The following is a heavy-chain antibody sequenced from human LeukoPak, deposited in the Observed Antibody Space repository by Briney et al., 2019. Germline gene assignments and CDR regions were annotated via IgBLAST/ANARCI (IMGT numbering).Heavy chain of an antibody. Sequence: GGSLRLSCAASGFTFSSYSMNWVRQAPGKGLEWVSYISSSSSTIYYADSVKGRFTISRDNAKNSLYLQMNSLRAEDTAVYYCARGNRAGYSGYGVYYYYGMDVWGQGTTVTVSS. CDR3: ARGNRAGYSGYGVYYYYGMDV. CDR2: ISSSSSTI. V-gene: IGHV3-48*01. D-gene: IGHD5-12*01. J-gene: IGHJ6*02. CDR1: GFTFSSYS.